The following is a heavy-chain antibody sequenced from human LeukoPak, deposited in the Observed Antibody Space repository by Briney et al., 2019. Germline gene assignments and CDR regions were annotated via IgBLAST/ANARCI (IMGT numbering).Heavy chain of an antibody. CDR3: ARDLVGYNYGYSDY. Sequence: GASLRLSCAASGFTFSSYWMSWVRQAPGKGLEWVANINQDGSDKYYVDSIKGRFTISRDNAKNSLFLQMSSLRAEDTAVYYCARDLVGYNYGYSDYWGQGTLVTVSS. CDR1: GFTFSSYW. J-gene: IGHJ4*02. CDR2: INQDGSDK. V-gene: IGHV3-7*04. D-gene: IGHD5-18*01.